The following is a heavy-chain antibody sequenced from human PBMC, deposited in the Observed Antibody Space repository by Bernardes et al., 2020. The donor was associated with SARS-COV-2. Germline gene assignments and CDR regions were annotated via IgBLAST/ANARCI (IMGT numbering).Heavy chain of an antibody. Sequence: GSLRLSCAASGFTFEDYTVHWVRQVPGKGLEWVSLVSWDGSTTNYADSVKGRFIISRDSSRNTVHLQMDSLRKEDTALYYCATERQSLTVFGVGHDAFDFWGQGTMVTVSS. CDR3: ATERQSLTVFGVGHDAFDF. J-gene: IGHJ3*01. V-gene: IGHV3-43*01. CDR1: GFTFEDYT. CDR2: VSWDGSTT. D-gene: IGHD3-3*01.